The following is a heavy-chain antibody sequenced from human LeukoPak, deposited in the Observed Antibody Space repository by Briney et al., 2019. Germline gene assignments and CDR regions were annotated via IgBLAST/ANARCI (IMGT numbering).Heavy chain of an antibody. V-gene: IGHV1-8*03. Sequence: GASVKVSCKASGYTFTSYDINWVRQATGQGLEWMGWMNPNSGNTSYAQKFQGRVTITRNTSISTAYMELSSLRSEDTAVYYCARGRVTMVRGVISDYYYYYMDVWGKGTTVTVSS. J-gene: IGHJ6*03. CDR3: ARGRVTMVRGVISDYYYYYMDV. D-gene: IGHD3-10*01. CDR2: MNPNSGNT. CDR1: GYTFTSYD.